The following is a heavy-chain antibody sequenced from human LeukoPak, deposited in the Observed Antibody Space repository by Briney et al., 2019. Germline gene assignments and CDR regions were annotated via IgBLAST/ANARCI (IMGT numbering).Heavy chain of an antibody. V-gene: IGHV6-1*01. J-gene: IGHJ4*02. D-gene: IGHD2-2*01. CDR1: GDSVSSNSAA. CDR2: TYRRSKWSN. CDR3: ARLHCTTSCYVDY. Sequence: SQTLSLTCAISGDSVSSNSAAWNWIRQSPSRGLEWLGRTYRRSKWSNDYAPSVTSRIIINPDTSKNQFSLQLNSVTPEDTAVYYCARLHCTTSCYVDYWGQGTLVTVSS.